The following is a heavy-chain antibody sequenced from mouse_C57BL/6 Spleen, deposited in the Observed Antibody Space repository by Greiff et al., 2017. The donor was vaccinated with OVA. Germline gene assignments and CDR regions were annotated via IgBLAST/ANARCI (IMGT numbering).Heavy chain of an antibody. D-gene: IGHD1-1*01. J-gene: IGHJ4*01. CDR1: GYTFTSYW. CDR2: IHPNSGST. Sequence: QVQLQQPGAELVKPGASVKLSCKASGYTFTSYWMHWVKQRPGQGLEWIGMIHPNSGSTNYNEKFKSKATLTVDTSSSTAYMQLSSLTAEDSAVYYCARGNYGSSYYYYAMDYWGQGTSVTVSS. V-gene: IGHV1-64*01. CDR3: ARGNYGSSYYYYAMDY.